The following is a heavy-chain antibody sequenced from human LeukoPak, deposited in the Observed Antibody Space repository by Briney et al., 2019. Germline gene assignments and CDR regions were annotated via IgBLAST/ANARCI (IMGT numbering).Heavy chain of an antibody. CDR1: GGSFSGYC. Sequence: SETLSLTCAVYGGSFSGYCWSWIRQPPGKGLEWIGEINHSGSTNYNPSLKSRVTISVDTSKNQFSLKLSSVAAADTAVYYCARGQPYDYWGQGTLVTVSS. D-gene: IGHD2-2*01. J-gene: IGHJ4*02. CDR3: ARGQPYDY. V-gene: IGHV4-34*01. CDR2: INHSGST.